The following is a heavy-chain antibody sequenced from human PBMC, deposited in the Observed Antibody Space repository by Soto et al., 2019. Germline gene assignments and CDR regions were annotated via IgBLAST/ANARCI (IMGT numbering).Heavy chain of an antibody. V-gene: IGHV1-18*01. Sequence: QVQLVQSGAEVKKPGASVKVSCKASGYTFITYGVSWVRQAPGQGLDWLGWISTYNGNTRYAERLQGRVTMTTDTTTNTAYMELRNLRSDDTAVYYCARGPTDYYDNSANYFLDYWGQEPWSPSPQ. J-gene: IGHJ4*01. CDR3: ARGPTDYYDNSANYFLDY. CDR1: GYTFITYG. CDR2: ISTYNGNT. D-gene: IGHD3-22*01.